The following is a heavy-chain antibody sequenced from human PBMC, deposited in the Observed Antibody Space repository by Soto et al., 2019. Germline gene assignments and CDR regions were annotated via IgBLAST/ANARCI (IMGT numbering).Heavy chain of an antibody. Sequence: GGSLRLSCAASGFPFDDYGMTWVRQAPGKGLEWVSTISESGGSTYYADSVKGRFTISRDNSKNTLYLQMNSLRAEDTAVYYCARAGLITGRDYYFDYWGQGTLVTVSS. V-gene: IGHV3-23*01. CDR3: ARAGLITGRDYYFDY. D-gene: IGHD1-20*01. CDR1: GFPFDDYG. J-gene: IGHJ4*02. CDR2: ISESGGST.